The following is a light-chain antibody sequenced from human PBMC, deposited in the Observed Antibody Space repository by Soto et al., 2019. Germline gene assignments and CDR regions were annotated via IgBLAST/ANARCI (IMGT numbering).Light chain of an antibody. Sequence: DIQMPQSPSTLSASVGDRVTITCRASQSISTWLAWYQRKPGKAPKLLIYEASSLKSGVPSRFSGSGSGTEFTLTISSLQRDDFATYFCQQYNFNSWTFGQGTKVEIK. V-gene: IGKV1-5*01. CDR1: QSISTW. CDR3: QQYNFNSWT. J-gene: IGKJ1*01. CDR2: EAS.